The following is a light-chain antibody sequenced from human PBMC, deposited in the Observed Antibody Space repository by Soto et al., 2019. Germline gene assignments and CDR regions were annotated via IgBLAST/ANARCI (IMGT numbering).Light chain of an antibody. CDR2: AAS. CDR3: QKYDSAPWT. J-gene: IGKJ1*01. CDR1: QGISNY. Sequence: DIQMTQSPSSLSASVGDRVTITCRASQGISNYLAWYQQKPGKVPKLLIYAASTLQSGVPSRFSGSGSGTGFTLTVSNLQPEDVATYYCQKYDSAPWTVGQGTKVEIK. V-gene: IGKV1-27*01.